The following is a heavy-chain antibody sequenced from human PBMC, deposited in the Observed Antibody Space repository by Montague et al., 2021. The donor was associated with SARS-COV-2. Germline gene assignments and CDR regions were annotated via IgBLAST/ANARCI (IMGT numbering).Heavy chain of an antibody. CDR3: ARGLMRFAVVDAAPRNAFDV. J-gene: IGHJ3*01. CDR1: GGSFNGFY. CDR2: IGEINNGRXA. V-gene: IGHV4-34*01. Sequence: SETLSLTCAVSGGSFNGFYWGWIRQPPGKGLEWLGEIGEINNGRXANYKPSLKSRVTISSDPSKNQFYLQLNSLTAADTAVYFCARGLMRFAVVDAAPRNAFDVWGQGTRVTVSS. D-gene: IGHD2-15*01.